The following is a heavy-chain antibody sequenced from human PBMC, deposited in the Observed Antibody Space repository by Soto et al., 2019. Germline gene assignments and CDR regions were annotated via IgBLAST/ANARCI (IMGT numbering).Heavy chain of an antibody. CDR3: ATSGKYYMSWFDP. D-gene: IGHD1-26*01. CDR2: INSDGSST. J-gene: IGHJ5*02. Sequence: GGSLRLSCAASGFTFSSYWMHWVRQAPGKGLVWVSRINSDGSSTTYADSVKGRFTISRDNAKKTLYLQMNSLRAEDTAVYYCATSGKYYMSWFDPWGQGTLVTFSS. V-gene: IGHV3-74*01. CDR1: GFTFSSYW.